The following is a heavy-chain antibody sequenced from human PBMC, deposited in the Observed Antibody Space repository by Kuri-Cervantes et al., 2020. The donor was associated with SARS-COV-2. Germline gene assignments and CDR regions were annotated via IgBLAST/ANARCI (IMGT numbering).Heavy chain of an antibody. V-gene: IGHV4-38-2*01. CDR2: IYHSGST. CDR3: ARVGGYCSSTSCRNNWFDP. D-gene: IGHD2-2*01. CDR1: GYSISSGYY. Sequence: SQTLSLTCAVSGYSISSGYYWGWIRQPPGKGLEWIGSIYHSGSTYYNPSLKSRVTISVDTSKSQFPLKVSSVTAADTAVYYCARVGGYCSSTSCRNNWFDPWGQGTLVTVSS. J-gene: IGHJ5*02.